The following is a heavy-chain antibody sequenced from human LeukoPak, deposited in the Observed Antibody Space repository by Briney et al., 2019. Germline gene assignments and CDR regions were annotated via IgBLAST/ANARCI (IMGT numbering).Heavy chain of an antibody. V-gene: IGHV3-30*18. CDR3: AKGRGGDYRYGSYYFDY. CDR2: VSHDGSHK. CDR1: GFTFSNYG. D-gene: IGHD3-10*01. Sequence: GGSLRLSCAACGFTFSNYGMHLVRQAPGKGLEWVAVVSHDGSHKYYADSVKGRFTISRGNSKNTLYMEMNRLRDDDTAVYYCAKGRGGDYRYGSYYFDYWGQGTLVTVSS. J-gene: IGHJ4*02.